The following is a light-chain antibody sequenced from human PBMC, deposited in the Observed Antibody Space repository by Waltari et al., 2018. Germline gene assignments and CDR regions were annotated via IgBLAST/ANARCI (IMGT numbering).Light chain of an antibody. CDR2: KAS. Sequence: DIQMTQSPSSLSASVGDTVTITCRASQSINNWLAWYQQKPGKAPKLLIYKASSLQSGVPSRFSGSGSGTDFTLTISSLQPEDFATYYCLQYINSPWTFGQGTKVEIK. V-gene: IGKV1-12*01. J-gene: IGKJ1*01. CDR1: QSINNW. CDR3: LQYINSPWT.